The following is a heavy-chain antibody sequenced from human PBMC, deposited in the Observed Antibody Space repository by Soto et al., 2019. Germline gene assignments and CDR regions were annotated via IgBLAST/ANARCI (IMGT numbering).Heavy chain of an antibody. J-gene: IGHJ3*02. V-gene: IGHV3-66*01. D-gene: IGHD2-15*01. CDR2: IYNEFT. CDR1: GFTVTDIY. CDR3: VREPRYCSGGSCSIMGDAFDI. Sequence: EVQLVESGGGLVQPGGSLRLSCVASGFTVTDIYMNWVRQAPGKGLEWVSVIYNEFTDYADSVRGRFSISTDSSKNALYRKMNSLRAEDSAVYYCVREPRYCSGGSCSIMGDAFDIWGQGTMVTVSS.